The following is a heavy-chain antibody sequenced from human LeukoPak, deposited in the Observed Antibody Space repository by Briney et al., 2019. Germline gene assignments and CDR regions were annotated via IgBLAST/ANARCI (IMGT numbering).Heavy chain of an antibody. D-gene: IGHD2-8*01. V-gene: IGHV1-18*01. CDR1: DYSFTRYA. CDR3: ARDPSNTNGRNPYFDY. CDR2: ISTYNGDT. J-gene: IGHJ4*02. Sequence: GASVRVSCKASDYSFTRYAIMWVRQAPGQGLEWMGWISTYNGDTNYAQQLQGRVTMTTDTSTSTAYMELRSLTSDDTAVYYCARDPSNTNGRNPYFDYWGQGTLVTVSS.